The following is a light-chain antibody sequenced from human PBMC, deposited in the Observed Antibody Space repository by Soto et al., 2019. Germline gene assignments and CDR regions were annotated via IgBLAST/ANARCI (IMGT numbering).Light chain of an antibody. Sequence: EIVLTQSPGTLSLSPGERATLSCRASQSVSSYLAWYQQKPGQAPRLLIYDASNGATGIPARFSGSGSGTDFTLTVSSLEPEDFAVYYCQQRSNWPPSITFGQGTRLEI. V-gene: IGKV3-11*01. CDR1: QSVSSY. CDR3: QQRSNWPPSIT. CDR2: DAS. J-gene: IGKJ5*01.